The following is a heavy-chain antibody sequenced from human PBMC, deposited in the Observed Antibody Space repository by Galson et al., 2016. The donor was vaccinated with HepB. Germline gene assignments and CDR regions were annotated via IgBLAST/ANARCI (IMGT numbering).Heavy chain of an antibody. CDR1: GFTVSSNY. D-gene: IGHD1-1*01. CDR3: ARGGPHNNYVDY. CDR2: IHSGGGA. Sequence: SLRLSCAASGFTVSSNYMNWVRQPPGKGLEWVSFIHSGGGAYYTHSVKGRFTISTDNSKNTLYLQMNSLRAEDTAIYYCARGGPHNNYVDYWGQGTLVTVSS. J-gene: IGHJ4*02. V-gene: IGHV3-53*01.